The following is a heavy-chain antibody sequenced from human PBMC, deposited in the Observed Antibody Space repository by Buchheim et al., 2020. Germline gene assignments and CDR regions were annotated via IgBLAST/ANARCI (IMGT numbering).Heavy chain of an antibody. D-gene: IGHD2-2*01. CDR1: GFTFSSYG. CDR3: AKGNLKGGYCSSTSCYGMDV. CDR2: ISYDGSNK. V-gene: IGHV3-30*18. J-gene: IGHJ6*02. Sequence: QVQLVESGGGVVQPGRSLRLSCAASGFTFSSYGMHWARQAPGKGLEWVAVISYDGSNKYYADSVKGRFTISRDNSKNTLYLQMNSLRAEDTAVYYCAKGNLKGGYCSSTSCYGMDVWGQGTT.